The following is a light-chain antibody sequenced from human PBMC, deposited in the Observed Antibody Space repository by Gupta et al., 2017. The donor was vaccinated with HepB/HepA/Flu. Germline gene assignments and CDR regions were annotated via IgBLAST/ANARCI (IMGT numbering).Light chain of an antibody. Sequence: EIVFTQSPATLSVSPGERATLSCRASQSVSSYLAWYQQKPGQAPRPLIYDASNRAHGIPARFSCNGFGTEFTLTISSREPEDFAVYYCQQRSNWPLTFGGGTKVEIK. CDR2: DAS. V-gene: IGKV3-11*01. J-gene: IGKJ4*01. CDR3: QQRSNWPLT. CDR1: QSVSSY.